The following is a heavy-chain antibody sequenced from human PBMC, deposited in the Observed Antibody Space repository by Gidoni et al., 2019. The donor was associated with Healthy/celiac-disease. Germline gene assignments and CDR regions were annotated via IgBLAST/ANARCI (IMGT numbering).Heavy chain of an antibody. CDR1: GPTFSSYS. CDR3: ARDSGIGSDFDY. D-gene: IGHD1-26*01. Sequence: EVQLVESGGGLVQPGGSLRPSCAASGPTFSSYSMNWVRQAPGKGLECVSYISSSSSTIYYAGSVKGRFTISGDNAKNSLYLQMNSLRAEDTAVYYCARDSGIGSDFDYWGQGTLVTVSS. CDR2: ISSSSSTI. V-gene: IGHV3-48*01. J-gene: IGHJ4*02.